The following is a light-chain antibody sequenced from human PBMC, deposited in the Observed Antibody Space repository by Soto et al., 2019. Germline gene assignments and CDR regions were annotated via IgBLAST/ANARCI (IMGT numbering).Light chain of an antibody. CDR3: SSYTSSSTPWV. V-gene: IGLV2-18*03. CDR2: EVS. J-gene: IGLJ3*02. CDR1: SSGVGSYNR. Sequence: QSALTQPPSVSGSPGQSVTISCTGTSSGVGSYNRVSWYQQPPGTAPKLKIYEVSNRPSGVPDRFAASKSGNTASLTTSGLQAEDEADYSCSSYTSSSTPWVFGGGTKVTVL.